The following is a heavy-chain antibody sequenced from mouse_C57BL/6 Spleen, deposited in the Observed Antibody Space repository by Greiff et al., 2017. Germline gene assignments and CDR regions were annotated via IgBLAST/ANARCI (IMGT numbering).Heavy chain of an antibody. D-gene: IGHD1-1*01. CDR1: GFTFSSYA. J-gene: IGHJ2*01. Sequence: EVKLMESGGGLVKPGGSLKLSCAASGFTFSSYAMSWVRQTPEKRLAWVATISDGGSYTYYPDYVKGRFTISRDNAKNNLYLQMSHLKSEDTAMYYCAREGYYGEDYWGQGTTLTVSS. CDR3: AREGYYGEDY. CDR2: ISDGGSYT. V-gene: IGHV5-4*01.